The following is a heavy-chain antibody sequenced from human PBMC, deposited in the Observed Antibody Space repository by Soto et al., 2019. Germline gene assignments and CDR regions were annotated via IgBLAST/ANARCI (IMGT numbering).Heavy chain of an antibody. CDR3: ATLLLGMAVAGNFDY. Sequence: ASVKVSCKVSGYTLTELSMHWVRQAPGKGLEWMGGFDPEDGETIYAQKFQGRVTMTEDTSTDTAYMELSSLRSEDTAVYYCATLLLGMAVAGNFDYWGQGTLVTVSS. D-gene: IGHD6-19*01. CDR2: FDPEDGET. CDR1: GYTLTELS. J-gene: IGHJ4*02. V-gene: IGHV1-24*01.